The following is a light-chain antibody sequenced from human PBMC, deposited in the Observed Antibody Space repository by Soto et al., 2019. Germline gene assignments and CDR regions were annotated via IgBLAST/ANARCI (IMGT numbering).Light chain of an antibody. J-gene: IGKJ5*01. CDR2: GAS. CDR1: QSITSNF. CDR3: QQYGTSLSIT. V-gene: IGKV3-20*01. Sequence: EIVLTQSPGTLSLSPGERATLSCRASQSITSNFLAWYQKKPGQSPKLLIYGASRRAKGIPDRFSGSGSGTDFCLTISRLEPEDFAVYYCQQYGTSLSITFGQGTRLDI.